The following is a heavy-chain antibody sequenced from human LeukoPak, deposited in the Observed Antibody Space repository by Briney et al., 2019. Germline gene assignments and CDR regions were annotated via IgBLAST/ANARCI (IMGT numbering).Heavy chain of an antibody. CDR3: ARGGDGYKIHDAFDI. Sequence: ASVKVSCKASGYTFTSHGITWVRQAPGQGLEWMGWISVYNGNTNYVQKLQGRVTMTTDTSTSTAYMELSSLRSEDTAVYYCARGGDGYKIHDAFDIWGQGTMVTVSS. V-gene: IGHV1-18*01. D-gene: IGHD5-24*01. J-gene: IGHJ3*02. CDR2: ISVYNGNT. CDR1: GYTFTSHG.